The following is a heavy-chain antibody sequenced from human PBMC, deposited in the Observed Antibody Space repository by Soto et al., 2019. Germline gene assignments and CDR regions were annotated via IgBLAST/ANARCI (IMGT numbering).Heavy chain of an antibody. D-gene: IGHD3-3*01. J-gene: IGHJ5*02. CDR3: AKERYYDFWSGYFFGYWFDP. CDR1: GFTFSSYA. V-gene: IGHV3-23*01. Sequence: PGGSLRLSCAASGFTFSSYAMSWVRQAPGKGLEWVSAISGSGGSTYYADSVKGRFTISRDNSKNTLYLQMNSLRAEDTAVYYCAKERYYDFWSGYFFGYWFDPWGQRTLVTVSS. CDR2: ISGSGGST.